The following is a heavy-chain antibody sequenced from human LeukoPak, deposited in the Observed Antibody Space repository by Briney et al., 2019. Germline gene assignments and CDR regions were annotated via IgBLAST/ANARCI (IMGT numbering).Heavy chain of an antibody. D-gene: IGHD1-26*01. CDR1: GFTFSSYE. V-gene: IGHV3-48*03. J-gene: IGHJ4*02. CDR3: ARQGASILGAVKGFDY. CDR2: ISSSGSTI. Sequence: PGGSLRLSCAASGFTFSSYEMNWGRQAPGKGLEWVSYISSSGSTIYYADSVKGRFTISRDNAKNSLYLQMNSLRAEDTAVYYCARQGASILGAVKGFDYWGQGTQVTVSS.